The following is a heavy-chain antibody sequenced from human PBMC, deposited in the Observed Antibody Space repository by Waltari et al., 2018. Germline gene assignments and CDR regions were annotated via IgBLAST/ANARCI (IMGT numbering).Heavy chain of an antibody. CDR3: ARGYVVPAAIHL. Sequence: VQLQESGPGLVQPPQTLSLTCTVSVGSLRSGRYYLRWLRQPAGKGLEWIGRIYTSGSTNYNPSLKSRVTISVDTSKNQFSLKLSSVTAADTAVYYCARGYVVPAAIHLWGQGTLVTVSS. CDR2: IYTSGST. CDR1: VGSLRSGRYY. D-gene: IGHD2-2*01. J-gene: IGHJ4*02. V-gene: IGHV4-61*02.